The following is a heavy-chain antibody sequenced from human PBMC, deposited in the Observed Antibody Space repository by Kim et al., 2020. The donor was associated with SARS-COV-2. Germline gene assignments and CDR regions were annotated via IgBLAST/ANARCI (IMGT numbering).Heavy chain of an antibody. CDR1: GYTFTSNH. Sequence: ASVKVSCKASGYTFTSNHKHWVRQAPGQGLEWMGMITPSSGYTTYAQKFQGSVTMTRDTSTSTVYIELSSLKSEDTAVYYCARDREGDWSFDYWGQGTLVTVSS. V-gene: IGHV1-46*01. CDR2: ITPSSGYT. CDR3: ARDREGDWSFDY. J-gene: IGHJ4*02. D-gene: IGHD2-21*02.